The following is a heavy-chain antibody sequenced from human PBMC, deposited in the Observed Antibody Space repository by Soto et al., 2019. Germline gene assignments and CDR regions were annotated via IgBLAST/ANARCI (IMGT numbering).Heavy chain of an antibody. CDR3: TKSSGGSSSVGMDY. CDR2: ITRDGYNK. Sequence: QVQLVESGGGVVQPGRSLRLSCAGSGFIFKNYALNWVRQAPGKGLEWVASITRDGYNKYYADSVKDRFTISRDNSRDTLSLQMTALTIEDSSVYYCTKSSGGSSSVGMDYWGQRTRVTVSS. J-gene: IGHJ4*02. D-gene: IGHD6-6*01. V-gene: IGHV3-30*04. CDR1: GFIFKNYA.